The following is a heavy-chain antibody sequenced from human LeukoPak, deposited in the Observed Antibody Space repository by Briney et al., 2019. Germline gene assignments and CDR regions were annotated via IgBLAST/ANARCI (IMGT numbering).Heavy chain of an antibody. V-gene: IGHV3-53*01. J-gene: IGHJ4*02. CDR3: VPPLKYYRDTSGQGDDH. CDR2: IYSGGST. CDR1: GFTVSSNY. Sequence: PGGSLRLSCAASGFTVSSNYMSWVRQAPGKGLEWVSVIYSGGSTYYADSVKGRFTISRDNSKNTLYLQMNSLRAEDTAVYYCVPPLKYYRDTSGQGDDHWGQGSLVTVSS. D-gene: IGHD3-22*01.